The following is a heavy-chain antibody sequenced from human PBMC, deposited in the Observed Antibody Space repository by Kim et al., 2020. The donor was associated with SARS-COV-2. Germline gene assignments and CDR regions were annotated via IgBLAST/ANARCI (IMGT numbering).Heavy chain of an antibody. Sequence: LKSRVTISVDTSKNQFSLKLSSVTAADTAVYYYARDRSGSYRRGEVAFDIWGQGTMVTVSS. J-gene: IGHJ3*02. V-gene: IGHV4-59*01. CDR3: ARDRSGSYRRGEVAFDI. D-gene: IGHD1-26*01.